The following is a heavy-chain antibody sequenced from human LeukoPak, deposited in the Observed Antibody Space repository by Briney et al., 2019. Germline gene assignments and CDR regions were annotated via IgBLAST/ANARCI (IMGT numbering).Heavy chain of an antibody. V-gene: IGHV3-33*06. CDR2: IWYDGSNK. CDR1: GFTFSSYG. CDR3: AKDAHYYVYGMDV. J-gene: IGHJ6*02. D-gene: IGHD3-10*02. Sequence: GRSLRLSCAASGFTFSSYGMHWVRQAPGKGLEWVAVIWYDGSNKYYADSVKGRFTISRDNSKNTLYLQMNSLRAEDTAVYYCAKDAHYYVYGMDVWGQGTTVTVSS.